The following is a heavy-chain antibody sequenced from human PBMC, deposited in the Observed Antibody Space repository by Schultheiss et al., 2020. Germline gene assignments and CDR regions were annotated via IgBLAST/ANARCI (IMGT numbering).Heavy chain of an antibody. V-gene: IGHV2-70*13. Sequence: SGPTLVKPTQTLTLTCTFSGFSLSTSGVGVGWIRQPPGKALEWLALIDWGDAEFYSTSLRSRLTISKDTSKNQVVLTITNVDPVDTATYFCARNYFNGGHYLLFDYWGRGTLVTVSS. CDR1: GFSLSTSGVG. J-gene: IGHJ4*02. CDR3: ARNYFNGGHYLLFDY. CDR2: IDWGDAE. D-gene: IGHD2-15*01.